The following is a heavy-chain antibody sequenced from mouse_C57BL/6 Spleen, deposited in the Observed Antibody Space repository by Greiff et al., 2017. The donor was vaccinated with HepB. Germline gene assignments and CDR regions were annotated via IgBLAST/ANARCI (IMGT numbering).Heavy chain of an antibody. CDR3: ARDYGSSYGAY. CDR1: GYTFTSYW. D-gene: IGHD1-1*01. V-gene: IGHV1-59*01. CDR2: IDPSDSYT. J-gene: IGHJ3*01. Sequence: QVQLQQSGAELVRPGTSVKLSCKASGYTFTSYWMHWVKQRPGQGLEWIGVIDPSDSYTNYNQKFKGKATLTVDTSSSTAYMQLSSLTSEDSAVYDCARDYGSSYGAYWGQGTLVTVSA.